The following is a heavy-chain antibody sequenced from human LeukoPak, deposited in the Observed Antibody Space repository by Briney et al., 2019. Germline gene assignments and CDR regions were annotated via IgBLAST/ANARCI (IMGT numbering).Heavy chain of an antibody. Sequence: PSQTLSLTCTVSGGSISSSNYYWSWIRQPAGKGLEWIGRIYTSGSTNYNPSLKSRVTISVDTSKNQFSLKLSSVTAADTAVYYCARVAPWFGRSEDAFDIWGQGTMVTVSS. V-gene: IGHV4-61*02. CDR3: ARVAPWFGRSEDAFDI. CDR1: GGSISSSNYY. D-gene: IGHD3-10*01. CDR2: IYTSGST. J-gene: IGHJ3*02.